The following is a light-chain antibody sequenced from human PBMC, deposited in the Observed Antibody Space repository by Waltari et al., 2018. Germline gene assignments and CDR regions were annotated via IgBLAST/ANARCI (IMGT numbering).Light chain of an antibody. Sequence: QSALTQPASVSGSPGQSITISCTGTTRDVGRYNYVSWYQCHPGKAPELIIYEVTNRPPGVSVRFSGSKSGNPASLSISGLQPEDEADYYCSSYTSIKTPYVVFGGGTKVTVL. J-gene: IGLJ2*01. V-gene: IGLV2-14*01. CDR2: EVT. CDR1: TRDVGRYNY. CDR3: SSYTSIKTPYVV.